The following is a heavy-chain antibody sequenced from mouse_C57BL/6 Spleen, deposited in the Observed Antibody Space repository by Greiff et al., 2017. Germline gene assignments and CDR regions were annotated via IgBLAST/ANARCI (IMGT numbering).Heavy chain of an antibody. CDR2: ISAGGSYT. CDR3: ARSRDWYFEV. J-gene: IGHJ1*03. V-gene: IGHV5-4*03. CDR1: GFTFSSYA. Sequence: EVMLVESGGGLVKPGGSLKLSCAASGFTFSSYAMSWVRQTPEKRLEWVATISAGGSYTYYPDNVKGRFTISRDNAKNNLYLQMSHLKSEDTAMYYCARSRDWYFEVWGTGTTVTVSS.